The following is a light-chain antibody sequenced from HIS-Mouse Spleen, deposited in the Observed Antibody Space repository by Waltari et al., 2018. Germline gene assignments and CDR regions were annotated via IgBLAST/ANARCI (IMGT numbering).Light chain of an antibody. Sequence: AIRLTQPPPSFSASTGDRVTIPCRPRQGISSNLAWYQQKPGKAPKLLIYAASTLQSGVPSRFSGSGSGTDFTLTISCLQSEDVATYYCQQYYSYLPITFGQGTRLEIK. CDR3: QQYYSYLPIT. CDR2: AAS. CDR1: QGISSN. V-gene: IGKV1-8*01. J-gene: IGKJ5*01.